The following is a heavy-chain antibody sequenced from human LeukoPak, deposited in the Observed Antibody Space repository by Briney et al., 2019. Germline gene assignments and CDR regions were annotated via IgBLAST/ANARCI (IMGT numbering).Heavy chain of an antibody. D-gene: IGHD5-18*01. CDR3: AKVYSGDWYFAL. V-gene: IGHV3-43*02. CDR1: GFTFDDYA. J-gene: IGHJ2*01. Sequence: PGGSLRLSCAASGFTFDDYAMHWVRQAPGKGLEWVSLITGDGGITYYADSVKGRFTISRDNSKNSLYLQMNGLRTEDTALYYYAKVYSGDWYFALWGRGSLVTVSS. CDR2: ITGDGGIT.